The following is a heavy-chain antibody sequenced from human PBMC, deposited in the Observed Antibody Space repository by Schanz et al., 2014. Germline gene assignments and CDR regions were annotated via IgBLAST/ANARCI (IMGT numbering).Heavy chain of an antibody. Sequence: QVQLVESGGGLVKPGGSLRLSCTASGFTFRDYQMTWIRQAPGKGLEWVSYITSGSAKFYADSVKGRFTVSRDNSKNTLYLQMNSLIAEDTAVYYCAKCIGWYGRCAFDIWGQGTMVTVSS. CDR3: AKCIGWYGRCAFDI. V-gene: IGHV3-11*01. CDR2: ITSGSAK. J-gene: IGHJ3*02. D-gene: IGHD6-19*01. CDR1: GFTFRDYQ.